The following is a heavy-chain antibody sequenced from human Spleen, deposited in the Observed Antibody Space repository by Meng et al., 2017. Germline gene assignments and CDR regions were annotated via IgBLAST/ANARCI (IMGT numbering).Heavy chain of an antibody. D-gene: IGHD1-1*01. CDR3: ARDPHTTGTYDL. CDR1: GDSVTSGNYY. CDR2: IYYTGST. V-gene: IGHV4-61*03. Sequence: QVQLQESGPGRVRPSETLSLTCTVSGDSVTSGNYYWSWIRQPPGKGPEWIGYIYYTGSTNYNPSLKSRLTMSIDTSKNRFSLKLTSVTAADTAVYYCARDPHTTGTYDLWGQGTLVTVSS. J-gene: IGHJ5*02.